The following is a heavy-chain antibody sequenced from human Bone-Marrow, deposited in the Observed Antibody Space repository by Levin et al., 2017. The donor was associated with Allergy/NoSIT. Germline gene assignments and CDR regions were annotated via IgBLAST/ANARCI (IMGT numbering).Heavy chain of an antibody. J-gene: IGHJ4*02. CDR2: IIPILGIA. Sequence: GASVKVSCKASGGTFSSYTISWVRQAPGQGLEWMGRIIPILGIANYAQKFQGRVTITADKSTSTAYMELSSLRSEDTAVYYCARGGDSSGWYGVDYWGQGTLVTVSS. D-gene: IGHD6-19*01. CDR3: ARGGDSSGWYGVDY. CDR1: GGTFSSYT. V-gene: IGHV1-69*02.